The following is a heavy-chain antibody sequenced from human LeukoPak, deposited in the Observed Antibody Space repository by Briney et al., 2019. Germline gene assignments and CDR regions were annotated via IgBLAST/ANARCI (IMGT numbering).Heavy chain of an antibody. V-gene: IGHV1-69-2*01. D-gene: IGHD6-19*01. J-gene: IGHJ4*02. Sequence: GASVKVSCKASGYTFIYYYMHWVQQAPGKGLEWVGRVDPEDGDTIYAEKFQGRVTITADTSTDTAYMELSNPKSEDTAVYYCATGITRVWSSFDYWGLGTRVTVSS. CDR3: ATGITRVWSSFDY. CDR1: GYTFIYYY. CDR2: VDPEDGDT.